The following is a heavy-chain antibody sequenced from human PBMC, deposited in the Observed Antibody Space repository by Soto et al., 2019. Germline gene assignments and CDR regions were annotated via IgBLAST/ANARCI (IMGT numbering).Heavy chain of an antibody. J-gene: IGHJ4*02. Sequence: PGGSLRLSCAASRFTFSNDGMQWVRQAPGKGLEGVAVISHDGTGKYYAGSVKGRFTISRDNFQNTLDLQMDSLRAEDTAVYYCAKERDTRSSSCFDSWGQGTLVTVSS. CDR2: ISHDGTGK. CDR3: AKERDTRSSSCFDS. V-gene: IGHV3-30*18. D-gene: IGHD5-18*01. CDR1: RFTFSNDG.